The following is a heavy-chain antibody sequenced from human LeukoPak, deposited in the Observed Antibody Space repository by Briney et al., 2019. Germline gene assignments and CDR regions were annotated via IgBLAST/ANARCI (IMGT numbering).Heavy chain of an antibody. V-gene: IGHV3-33*01. CDR2: IWYDGSNK. Sequence: GGSLRLSCAASGFTFSSYGMHWVRQAPGKALEWVAVIWYDGSNKYYADSVKGRFTISRDNSKNTLYLQMNSLRAEDTAVYYCARRGDLGAFDIWGQGTMVTVSS. J-gene: IGHJ3*02. D-gene: IGHD7-27*01. CDR1: GFTFSSYG. CDR3: ARRGDLGAFDI.